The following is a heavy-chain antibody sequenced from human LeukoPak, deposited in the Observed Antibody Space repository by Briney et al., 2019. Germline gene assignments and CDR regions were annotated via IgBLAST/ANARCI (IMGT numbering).Heavy chain of an antibody. Sequence: SGTLSLTCVVSGNSISSNYWWSWVRQPPGKGLEWIGEIFHDGSTNYNPSLESRLTMSVDKSKNQFSLRLSSVTAADTAVYYCARRSYYYYYYMDVWGKGTTVTVSS. CDR3: ARRSYYYYYYMDV. J-gene: IGHJ6*03. CDR1: GNSISSNYW. D-gene: IGHD1-26*01. CDR2: IFHDGST. V-gene: IGHV4-4*02.